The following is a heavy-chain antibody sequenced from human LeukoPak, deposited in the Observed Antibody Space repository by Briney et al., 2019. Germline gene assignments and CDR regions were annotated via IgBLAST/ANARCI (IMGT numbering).Heavy chain of an antibody. D-gene: IGHD6-13*01. CDR1: GYTFTSYG. Sequence: ASVKVSCKASGYTFTSYGISWVRQAPGQGLEWMGWISAYNGNTNYAQKLQGRVTMTTDTSTSTAYMELRSLRSDDTAVYYCARERRTSSSWYPYYYYYYMDVWGKGTTVTVSS. V-gene: IGHV1-18*01. CDR2: ISAYNGNT. CDR3: ARERRTSSSWYPYYYYYYMDV. J-gene: IGHJ6*03.